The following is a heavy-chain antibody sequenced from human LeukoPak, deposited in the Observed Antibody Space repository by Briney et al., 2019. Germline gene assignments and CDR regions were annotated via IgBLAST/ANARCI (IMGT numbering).Heavy chain of an antibody. CDR3: ARVTLSGVIIRLGMDV. CDR2: IMDYNGNT. Sequence: ASVKVSCKASGYNFRSYGFNWVRQAPGQGLEWMGWIMDYNGNTKFAQKFQGRITLTTDTSTSTAYMELRSLRSDDTAIYYCARVTLSGVIIRLGMDVWGQGTTVTVSS. J-gene: IGHJ6*02. V-gene: IGHV1-18*01. D-gene: IGHD3-10*01. CDR1: GYNFRSYG.